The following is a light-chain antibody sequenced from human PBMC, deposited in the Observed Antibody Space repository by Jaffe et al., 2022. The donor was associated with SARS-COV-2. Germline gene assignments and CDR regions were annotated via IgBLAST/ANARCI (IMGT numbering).Light chain of an antibody. CDR3: QQYHDWPIT. CDR2: GAS. V-gene: IGKV3-15*01. CDR1: QNIYNK. Sequence: EIVMTQSPATLSVSPGERVTLSCRASQNIYNKLAWYQQKPGQAPRLLFSGASARATGIPARFSGSGSGTEFTLTITSLQSEDFAVYYCQQYHDWPITFGQGARLEIK. J-gene: IGKJ5*01.